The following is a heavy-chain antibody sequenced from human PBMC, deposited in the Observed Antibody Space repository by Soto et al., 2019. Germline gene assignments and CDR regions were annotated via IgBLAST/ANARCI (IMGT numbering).Heavy chain of an antibody. D-gene: IGHD3-10*01. CDR1: GFTFSSYA. V-gene: IGHV3-23*01. Sequence: EVQLLESGGGLVQPGGSLRLSCAASGFTFSSYAMSWVRQAPGKGLEWVSAISGSGGSTYYADSVKGRFTISRDNSKNTLYLQMNSLRAEDTAVYYCAKALVTMVRGVMGTDYYYMDVWGKGSTVTVSS. CDR2: ISGSGGST. J-gene: IGHJ6*03. CDR3: AKALVTMVRGVMGTDYYYMDV.